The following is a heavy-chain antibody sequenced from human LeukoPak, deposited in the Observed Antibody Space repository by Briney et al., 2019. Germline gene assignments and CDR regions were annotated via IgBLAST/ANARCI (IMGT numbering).Heavy chain of an antibody. D-gene: IGHD3-16*02. CDR2: IWYDGSSK. J-gene: IGHJ4*02. Sequence: GGSLRLSCEASGFTFSSYGMHWVRQAPGKGLEWVALIWYDGSSKHYADSVRGRFTISRDNSKNTLYLQMNSLRAEDTAVYYCARDFELSHWGQGTLVTVSS. V-gene: IGHV3-33*01. CDR3: ARDFELSH. CDR1: GFTFSSYG.